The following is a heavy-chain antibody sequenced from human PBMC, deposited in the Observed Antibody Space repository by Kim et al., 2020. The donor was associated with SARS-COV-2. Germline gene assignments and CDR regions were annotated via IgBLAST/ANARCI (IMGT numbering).Heavy chain of an antibody. CDR2: IYSDWSGT. CDR3: ARRAVDSSGTYYFDY. V-gene: IGHV3-74*01. Sequence: GGSLRLSCAASGFTFSRYWMHWVRQPPGQGLVWVSRIYSDWSGTSYADSVKGRFTISRDNAKNTLYLQMNSLRAEDTALYYCARRAVDSSGTYYFDYWG. CDR1: GFTFSRYW. D-gene: IGHD3-22*01. J-gene: IGHJ4*01.